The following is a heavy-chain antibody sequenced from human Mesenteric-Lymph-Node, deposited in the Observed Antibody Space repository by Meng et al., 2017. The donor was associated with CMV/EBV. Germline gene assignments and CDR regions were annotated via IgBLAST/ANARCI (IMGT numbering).Heavy chain of an antibody. CDR1: SGSISSSNW. CDR2: IYQSGST. V-gene: IGHV4-4*02. Sequence: LTCAVSSGSISSSNWWSWVRQSPGKGLEWIGEIYQSGSTNYNPSLKSRVTISVDKSKNQFSLNLSSVTAADTAVYYCATYTTRSYDYWGQGTLVTVSS. D-gene: IGHD3-16*01. J-gene: IGHJ4*02. CDR3: ATYTTRSYDY.